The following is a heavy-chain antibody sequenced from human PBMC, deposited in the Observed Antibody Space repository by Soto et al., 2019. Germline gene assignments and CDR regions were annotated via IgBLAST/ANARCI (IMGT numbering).Heavy chain of an antibody. CDR1: GFTLRSYD. J-gene: IGHJ6*03. CDR3: ATEYCSGRGCPGLYYVDV. D-gene: IGHD2-15*01. V-gene: IGHV3-13*01. Sequence: EVQLVESGGGLVQPGGSLRLSCAASGFTLRSYDMHWVRQVKGRGLEWVSAIAVGGETYYPGSVKGRFTISREDARNSLYLQMTSLTAGDSAVYFCATEYCSGRGCPGLYYVDVWGKGTTVTVSS. CDR2: IAVGGET.